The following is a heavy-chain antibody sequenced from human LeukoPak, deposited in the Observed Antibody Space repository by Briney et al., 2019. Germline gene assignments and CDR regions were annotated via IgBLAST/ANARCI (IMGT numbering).Heavy chain of an antibody. J-gene: IGHJ4*02. Sequence: PSETLSLTCAVYGGSFSGYYWSWIRQPPGKGLEWIGEINHSGSTNYNPSLKSRVTISVDTSKNQFSLKLSSVTAADTAVYYCARLIAAAGNGQNYWGQGTLVTVSS. CDR3: ARLIAAAGNGQNY. CDR1: GGSFSGYY. V-gene: IGHV4-34*01. CDR2: INHSGST. D-gene: IGHD6-13*01.